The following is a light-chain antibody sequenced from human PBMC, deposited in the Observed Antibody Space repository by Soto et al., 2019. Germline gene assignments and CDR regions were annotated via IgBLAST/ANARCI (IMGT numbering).Light chain of an antibody. CDR1: QSVSSN. V-gene: IGKV3-15*01. Sequence: EIVLTQPPGTLSLSPGERATLSCRASQSVSSNFLAWYQEKPGQAPRLLIHGASTRATGIPARFSGSGSGTEFTLTISSLQSEDFAVYYCQQFNNWPPITFGQGTRLEIK. CDR3: QQFNNWPPIT. CDR2: GAS. J-gene: IGKJ5*01.